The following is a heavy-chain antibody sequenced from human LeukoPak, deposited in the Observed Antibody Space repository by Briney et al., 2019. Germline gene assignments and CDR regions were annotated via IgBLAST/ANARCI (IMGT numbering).Heavy chain of an antibody. V-gene: IGHV4-4*02. J-gene: IGHJ2*01. CDR2: IYQSGST. CDR1: GGSISRSIW. D-gene: IGHD4-17*01. CDR3: ASRDYGDWYFDL. Sequence: PSGTLSLTGAVSGGSISRSIWWSWVRQPPGKGLEWIGEIYQSGSTNYNPPLKSRVTISLDKSKNRFSLNLNSVTAADTAVYYCASRDYGDWYFDLWGRGTLVTVSS.